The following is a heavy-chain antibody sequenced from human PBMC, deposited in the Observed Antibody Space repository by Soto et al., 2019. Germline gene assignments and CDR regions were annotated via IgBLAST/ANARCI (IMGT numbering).Heavy chain of an antibody. V-gene: IGHV3-23*01. CDR1: GFTFSSYA. CDR3: AKEDIAVAGIANYYYYYGMDV. CDR2: ISGSGGST. J-gene: IGHJ6*02. D-gene: IGHD6-19*01. Sequence: GGSLRLSCAASGFTFSSYAMSWVRQAPGKGLEWVSAISGSGGSTYYADSVKGRFTISRDNSKNTLYLQMNSLRAEDTAVYYCAKEDIAVAGIANYYYYYGMDVWGQGTTVTVSS.